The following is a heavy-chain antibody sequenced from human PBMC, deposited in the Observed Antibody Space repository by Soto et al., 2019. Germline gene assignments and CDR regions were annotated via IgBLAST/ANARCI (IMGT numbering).Heavy chain of an antibody. Sequence: QVQLVQSGAEVKKPGASVKVSCKASGYTFTSYDINWVRQATGQGLEWMGWMNPNSGNTGYAQKCQGGVTMTSNTSISTAYMELRSLRSEDTAVYYCAREKTSYGMDVWGQGTTVTVSS. CDR2: MNPNSGNT. CDR3: AREKTSYGMDV. V-gene: IGHV1-8*01. J-gene: IGHJ6*02. CDR1: GYTFTSYD.